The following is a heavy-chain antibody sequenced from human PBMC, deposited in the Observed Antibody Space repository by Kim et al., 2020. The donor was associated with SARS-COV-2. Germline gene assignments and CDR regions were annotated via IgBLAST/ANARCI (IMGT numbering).Heavy chain of an antibody. V-gene: IGHV3-30-3*01. J-gene: IGHJ4*02. D-gene: IGHD1-7*01. CDR2: ISYDGSSK. CDR1: GFTFSSYA. Sequence: GGSLRLSCAASGFTFSSYAMHWVRQAPGKGLEWVAVISYDGSSKYYADSVKGRFTISRDNSKNTLYLQINSLRAEDMAVYYCARAPNWNYVSLYYWVQGT. CDR3: ARAPNWNYVSLYY.